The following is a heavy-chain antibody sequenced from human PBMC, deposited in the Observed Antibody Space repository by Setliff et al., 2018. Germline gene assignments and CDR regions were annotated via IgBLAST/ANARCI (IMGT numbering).Heavy chain of an antibody. J-gene: IGHJ3*01. CDR2: LNDVGHNT. D-gene: IGHD6-25*01. Sequence: GGSLRLSCATSGFTFSDYYMSWIRQTPGKGLEWVSGLNDVGHNTYYADSVKGRFTISRANSKNTLYLQMNSLRAEDAAVYYCAKHVLSSGWPNDAFDFWGQGTMVTVSS. V-gene: IGHV3-23*01. CDR1: GFTFSDYY. CDR3: AKHVLSSGWPNDAFDF.